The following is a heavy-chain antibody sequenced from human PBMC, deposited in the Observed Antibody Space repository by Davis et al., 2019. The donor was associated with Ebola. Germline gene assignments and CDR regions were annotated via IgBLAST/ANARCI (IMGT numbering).Heavy chain of an antibody. J-gene: IGHJ6*02. CDR1: GGSISSYY. CDR2: INHSGST. V-gene: IGHV4-34*01. Sequence: SETLSLTCTVSGGSISSYYWSWIRQPPGKGLEWIGEINHSGSTNYNPSLKSRVTISVDTSKNQFSLKLSSVTAADTAVYYCARATGMDVWGQGTTVTVSS. CDR3: ARATGMDV.